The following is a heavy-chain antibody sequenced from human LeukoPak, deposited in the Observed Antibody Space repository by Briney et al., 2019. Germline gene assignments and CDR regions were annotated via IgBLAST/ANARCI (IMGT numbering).Heavy chain of an antibody. CDR2: INPSGGST. Sequence: ASVKVSCKASGYIFTSYFMHWVRQAPGQGLEWMGLINPSGGSTRYAQKFQGRVTMTRDMSTSTVYMELSSLRSEDTAVYYCARDHLANLASRLFDPWGQGTLVTVSS. CDR1: GYIFTSYF. V-gene: IGHV1-46*01. J-gene: IGHJ5*02. CDR3: ARDHLANLASRLFDP. D-gene: IGHD3-3*01.